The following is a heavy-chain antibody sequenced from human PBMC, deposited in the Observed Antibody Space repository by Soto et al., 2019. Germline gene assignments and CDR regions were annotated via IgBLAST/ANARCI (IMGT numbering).Heavy chain of an antibody. CDR3: ARDGVAAAGLIYYGMDV. CDR1: GYTFTSYG. V-gene: IGHV1-2*02. J-gene: IGHJ6*02. Sequence: ASVKVSCKASGYTFTSYGISWVRQAPGQGLEWMGWINPNSGGTNYAQKFQGRVTMTRDTSISTAYMELSRLRSDDTAVYYCARDGVAAAGLIYYGMDVWGQGTTVTVSS. D-gene: IGHD6-13*01. CDR2: INPNSGGT.